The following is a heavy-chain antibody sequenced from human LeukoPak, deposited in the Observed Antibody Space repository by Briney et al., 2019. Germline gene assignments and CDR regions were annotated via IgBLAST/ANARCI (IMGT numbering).Heavy chain of an antibody. CDR1: GFTFSSYA. Sequence: PGGSLRLSCAASGFTFSSYAMSWVRQAPGKGLEWVSYISSSSSTIYYADSVKGRFTISRDNAKNSLYLQMNSLRAKDTAVYYCARVGFSSSFYWGQGTLVPVSS. D-gene: IGHD6-13*01. J-gene: IGHJ4*02. V-gene: IGHV3-48*04. CDR2: ISSSSSTI. CDR3: ARVGFSSSFY.